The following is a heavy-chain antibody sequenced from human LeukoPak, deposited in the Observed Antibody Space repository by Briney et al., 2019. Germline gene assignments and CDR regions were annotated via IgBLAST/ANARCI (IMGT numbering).Heavy chain of an antibody. CDR1: GYTFTGYY. CDR2: INPNSGGT. Sequence: ASVKVSCKASGYTFTGYYMHWVRQAPGQGFEWMGWINPNSGGTNYAQKFQGRATMTRDTSISTAYMELSRLRSDDTAVYYCAREGYCSSTSCYAGLSDAFDIWGQGTMVTVSS. CDR3: AREGYCSSTSCYAGLSDAFDI. D-gene: IGHD2-2*01. J-gene: IGHJ3*02. V-gene: IGHV1-2*02.